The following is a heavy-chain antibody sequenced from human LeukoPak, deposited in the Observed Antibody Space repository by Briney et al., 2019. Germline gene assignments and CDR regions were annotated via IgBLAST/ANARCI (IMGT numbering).Heavy chain of an antibody. CDR2: IKQDGSEK. V-gene: IGHV3-7*01. D-gene: IGHD6-19*01. Sequence: GGSLRLSCAASGFTFSNYWMSWVRQAPGKGLEWVVNIKQDGSEKYYVDSVNGRFIISRDNPKKSLYLQMNSLRAEDTAVYYCARELSSGWLDYWGQGTLVTVSS. CDR3: ARELSSGWLDY. CDR1: GFTFSNYW. J-gene: IGHJ4*02.